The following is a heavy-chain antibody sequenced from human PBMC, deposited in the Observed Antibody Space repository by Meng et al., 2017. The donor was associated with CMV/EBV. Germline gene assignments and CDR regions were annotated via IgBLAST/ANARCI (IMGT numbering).Heavy chain of an antibody. CDR1: GFTFSSYG. CDR3: AKWAYYYDSSGTNYFDY. V-gene: IGHV3-30*02. J-gene: IGHJ4*02. CDR2: IRYDGINK. Sequence: GESLKISCAASGFTFSSYGMHCVRQAPGKGLEWVAFIRYDGINKYYADSVKGRFTISRDNSKNTLYLKMNSMRAEDTAVYYCAKWAYYYDSSGTNYFDYWGQGTLVTVSS. D-gene: IGHD3-22*01.